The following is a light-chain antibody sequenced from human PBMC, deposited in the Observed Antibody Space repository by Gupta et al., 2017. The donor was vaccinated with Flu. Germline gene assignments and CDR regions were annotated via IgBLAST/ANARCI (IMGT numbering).Light chain of an antibody. CDR3: QQVNSYPLA. CDR1: QGISSY. Sequence: DIQLTQSPSLLSASVGDRVTITCRASQGISSYLAWYQQKPGKAPKLLIYAASTLQSGVPSRFSGSGSGTEFTLTISSLQTEDFATYYCQQVNSYPLAFGGGTKVEI. V-gene: IGKV1-9*01. CDR2: AAS. J-gene: IGKJ4*01.